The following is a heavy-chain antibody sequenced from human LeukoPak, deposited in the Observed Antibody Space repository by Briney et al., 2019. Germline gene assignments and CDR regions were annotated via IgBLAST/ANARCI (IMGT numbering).Heavy chain of an antibody. CDR2: INPSGGST. V-gene: IGHV1-46*01. D-gene: IGHD6-13*01. J-gene: IGHJ5*02. CDR3: ARDEYTDPAGPQYGGFMNYWFDP. CDR1: GYTFTSYY. Sequence: ASVKVSCKASGYTFTSYYMHWVRQAPGRGLEWMGIINPSGGSTSYAQKFQGRVTMTRDMSTSTVYMELSSLRSEDTAVYYCARDEYTDPAGPQYGGFMNYWFDPWGQGTLVTVSS.